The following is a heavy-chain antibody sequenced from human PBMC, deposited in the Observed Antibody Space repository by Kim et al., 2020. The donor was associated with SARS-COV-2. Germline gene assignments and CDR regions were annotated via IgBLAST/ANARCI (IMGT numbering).Heavy chain of an antibody. D-gene: IGHD5-18*01. Sequence: SETLSLTCTVSGGSISSYYWSWIRQPPGKGLEWIGYIYYSGSTNYNPSLKSRVTISVDTSKNQFSLKLSSVTAADTAVYYCARVANSYGYFYYYYYMDVWGKGTTVTVSS. CDR2: IYYSGST. CDR1: GGSISSYY. CDR3: ARVANSYGYFYYYYYMDV. V-gene: IGHV4-59*01. J-gene: IGHJ6*03.